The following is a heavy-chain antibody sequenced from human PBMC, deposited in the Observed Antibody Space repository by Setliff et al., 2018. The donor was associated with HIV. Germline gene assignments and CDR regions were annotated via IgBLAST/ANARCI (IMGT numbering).Heavy chain of an antibody. J-gene: IGHJ4*02. D-gene: IGHD3-10*01. CDR3: LRAAESE. Sequence: GGSLRLSCAASGFTFSDYWMSWVRQAPGKGLEWVAVIWYDGSNKYYADSVKGRFTLSRDNSKNTLYLQMSSLRAEDTAVYYCLRAAESEWGQGTLVTVSS. CDR1: GFTFSDYW. CDR2: IWYDGSNK. V-gene: IGHV3-33*08.